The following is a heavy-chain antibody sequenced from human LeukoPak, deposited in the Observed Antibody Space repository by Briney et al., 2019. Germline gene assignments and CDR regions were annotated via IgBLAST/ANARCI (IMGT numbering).Heavy chain of an antibody. CDR1: GFTFDDYG. D-gene: IGHD1-26*01. V-gene: IGHV3-20*04. J-gene: IGHJ3*02. CDR3: ARDRVGPEAYAFDI. Sequence: GGSLRLSCAASGFTFDDYGMSWVRQAPGKGLKWVSGINWNGGSTGYADSVKGRFTISRDNAKNSLYLQMNSLRAEDTALYYCARDRVGPEAYAFDIWGQGTMVTVSS. CDR2: INWNGGST.